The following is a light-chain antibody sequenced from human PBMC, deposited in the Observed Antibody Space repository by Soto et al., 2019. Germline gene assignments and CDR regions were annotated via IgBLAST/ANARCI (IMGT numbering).Light chain of an antibody. J-gene: IGKJ1*01. CDR1: QSVGSS. V-gene: IGKV3D-15*01. Sequence: SQSASTLSLSTGERATLSCRASQSVGSSLAWYQQKLGQAPRLLIYAASDRATGIPARFSGSGSGTEFTLTISSLQSEDFAVYYCQQYNNWPRTFGQGTKV. CDR3: QQYNNWPRT. CDR2: AAS.